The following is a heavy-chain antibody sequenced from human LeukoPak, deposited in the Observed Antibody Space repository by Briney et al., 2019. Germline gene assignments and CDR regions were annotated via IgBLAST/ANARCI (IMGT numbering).Heavy chain of an antibody. CDR2: IKYDGSEK. Sequence: GGSLRLSCAVSGFTFSSYWMTWVRQAPGKGLEWVANIKYDGSEKYYVDSVKGRFTISRDNAKNSLYLQMNSLRAEDTALYYRGRIRGDRHSSGWSDSFDIWGQGTMVTVSS. V-gene: IGHV3-7*03. CDR1: GFTFSSYW. D-gene: IGHD6-19*01. J-gene: IGHJ3*02. CDR3: GRIRGDRHSSGWSDSFDI.